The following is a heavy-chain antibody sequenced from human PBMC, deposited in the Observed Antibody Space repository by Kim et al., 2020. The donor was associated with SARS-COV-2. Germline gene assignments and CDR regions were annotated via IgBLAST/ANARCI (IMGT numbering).Heavy chain of an antibody. J-gene: IGHJ4*02. CDR1: GGSFSGYY. CDR3: AREIRIAAAGTGFFVY. D-gene: IGHD6-13*01. CDR2: INHSGST. V-gene: IGHV4-34*01. Sequence: SETLSLTCAVYGGSFSGYYWSWIRQPPGKGLEWIGEINHSGSTNYNPSLKSRVTISVDTSKNQFSLKLSSVTAADTAVYYCAREIRIAAAGTGFFVYWGQGTLVTVSS.